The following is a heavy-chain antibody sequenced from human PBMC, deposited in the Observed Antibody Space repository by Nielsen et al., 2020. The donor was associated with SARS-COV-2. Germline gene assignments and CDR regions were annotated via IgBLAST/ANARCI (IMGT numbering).Heavy chain of an antibody. CDR2: IYYSGST. D-gene: IGHD6-13*01. Sequence: SETLSLTCTVSGGSISSSSYYWGWIRQPPGKGLEWIGSIYYSGSTYYNPSLKSRVTISVDTSKNQFSLKLSSVTAADTAVYYCARLRGSSSWSAGGREVWFDPWGQGTLVTVSS. V-gene: IGHV4-39*01. CDR1: GGSISSSSYY. J-gene: IGHJ5*02. CDR3: ARLRGSSSWSAGGREVWFDP.